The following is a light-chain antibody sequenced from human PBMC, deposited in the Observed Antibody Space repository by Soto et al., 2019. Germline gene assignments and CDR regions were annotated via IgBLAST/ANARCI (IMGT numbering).Light chain of an antibody. V-gene: IGKV1-5*01. CDR2: DVS. J-gene: IGKJ1*01. CDR1: QSINRR. Sequence: DIQLTQSPSTLSASAGDTVTITCRASQSINRRLAWYQQKPGKAPRLLIYDVSTLESGVPSRFSGSGSGTEFTLIITSLQSDDFATYYCQEYSRYWTFGQATTADSK. CDR3: QEYSRYWT.